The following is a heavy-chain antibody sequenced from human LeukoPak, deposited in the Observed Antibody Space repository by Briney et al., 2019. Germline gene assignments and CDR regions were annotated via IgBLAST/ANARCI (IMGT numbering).Heavy chain of an antibody. CDR1: GFTFSSYS. CDR3: ASSGSYRFDY. J-gene: IGHJ4*02. Sequence: GGSLRLSCAASGFTFSSYSMNWVRQAPGKGLEWVSHITASGTAMFYADSVKGRFTISRDNAKNSLYLQMNSLRDEDRAVYYCASSGSYRFDYWGQGTLVTVSS. CDR2: ITASGTAM. V-gene: IGHV3-48*02. D-gene: IGHD1-26*01.